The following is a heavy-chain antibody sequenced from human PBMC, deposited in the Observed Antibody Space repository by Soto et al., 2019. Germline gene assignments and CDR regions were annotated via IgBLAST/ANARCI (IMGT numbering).Heavy chain of an antibody. CDR2: IYHSGST. D-gene: IGHD3-3*01. CDR3: ARASYYVFWSGYYGHDVFDF. J-gene: IGHJ3*01. V-gene: IGHV4-4*02. Sequence: SETLSLTFAVSGGSISSSNWWSWVRQPPGKGLEWIGEIYHSGSTNYNPSLKSRVTISVDKSKNQFSLKLSSVTAADTAVYYCARASYYVFWSGYYGHDVFDFCGQRSMV. CDR1: GGSISSSNW.